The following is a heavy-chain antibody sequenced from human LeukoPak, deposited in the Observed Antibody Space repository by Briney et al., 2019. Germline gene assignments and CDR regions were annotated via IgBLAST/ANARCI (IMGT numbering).Heavy chain of an antibody. Sequence: GGSLRLSCAASRFTFSSYSMNWVRQAPGKGLEWVSSISSSSSYIYYADSVKGRFTISRDNAKNSLYLQMNSLRAEDTAVYYCARDGEDIVGVVAAPGGNWFDPWGQGTLVTVSS. D-gene: IGHD2-15*01. CDR1: RFTFSSYS. J-gene: IGHJ5*02. CDR2: ISSSSSYI. CDR3: ARDGEDIVGVVAAPGGNWFDP. V-gene: IGHV3-21*01.